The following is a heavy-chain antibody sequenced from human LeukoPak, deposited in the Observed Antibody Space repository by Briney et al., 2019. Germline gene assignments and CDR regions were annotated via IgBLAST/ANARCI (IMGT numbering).Heavy chain of an antibody. J-gene: IGHJ4*02. CDR3: AKDFTANYDFWSGYPH. D-gene: IGHD3-3*01. CDR2: ISGSGGST. Sequence: GGSLRLSCAASGFTFSNYAMSWVRQAPGKGLDWVSAISGSGGSTYYADSVKGRFTISRDNSKNTLCLQMNNLRAEDTAVYYCAKDFTANYDFWSGYPHWGQGTLVTVSS. CDR1: GFTFSNYA. V-gene: IGHV3-23*01.